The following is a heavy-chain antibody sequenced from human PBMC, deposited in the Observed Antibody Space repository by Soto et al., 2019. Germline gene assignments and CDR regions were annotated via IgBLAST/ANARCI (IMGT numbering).Heavy chain of an antibody. CDR3: ARVLVVVVCGYDFYGMDV. CDR2: ISSSSSYI. CDR1: GFTFSSYS. Sequence: GGSLRLSCAASGFTFSSYSMNWVRQAPGKGLEWVSSISSSSSYIYYADSVKGRFTISRDNAKNSLYLQMNSLRAEDTAVYYCARVLVVVVCGYDFYGMDVWGQGTTVTVSS. V-gene: IGHV3-21*01. D-gene: IGHD2-2*01. J-gene: IGHJ6*02.